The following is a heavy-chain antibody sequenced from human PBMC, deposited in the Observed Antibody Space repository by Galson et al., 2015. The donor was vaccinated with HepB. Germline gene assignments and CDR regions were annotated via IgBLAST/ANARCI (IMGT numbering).Heavy chain of an antibody. V-gene: IGHV3-30*04. CDR1: GFTFSSYS. D-gene: IGHD6-19*01. Sequence: SLRLSCAASGFTFSSYSIHWVREAPGKGLEWVAIISHDGRNTYYAYSVKGRFTISRDNSRNTLYLQMNGLRSDDTAVSYCARERGAGWYEGNDYWGQGTLVVVSS. CDR2: ISHDGRNT. J-gene: IGHJ4*02. CDR3: ARERGAGWYEGNDY.